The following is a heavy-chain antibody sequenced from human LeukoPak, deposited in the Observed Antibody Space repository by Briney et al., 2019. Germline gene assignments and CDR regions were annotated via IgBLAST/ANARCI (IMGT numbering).Heavy chain of an antibody. CDR3: ARHAGTQNYGMDV. V-gene: IGHV4-39*01. CDR2: IYYSGNT. CDR1: GGSISTSTYY. Sequence: SETLSLTCTVSGGSISTSTYYWGWIRQPPGKGLEWIGNIYYSGNTYYNSSLKSRVTISVDTSKNQFSLRLTSVTAADTAVYYCARHAGTQNYGMDVWGQGTTVTVSS. J-gene: IGHJ6*02.